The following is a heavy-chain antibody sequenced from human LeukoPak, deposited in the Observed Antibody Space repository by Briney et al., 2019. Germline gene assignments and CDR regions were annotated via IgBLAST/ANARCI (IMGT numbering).Heavy chain of an antibody. CDR3: ARATLDCSSTSCYGIGDWFDP. Sequence: PSQTLSLTCTVSGGSISSGDYYWSWIRQPPGKGLEWIGYIYYSGSTYYNPSLKSRVTISVDTSKNQFSLKLSSVTAADTAAYYCARATLDCSSTSCYGIGDWFDPWGQGTLVTVSS. D-gene: IGHD2-2*01. CDR1: GGSISSGDYY. CDR2: IYYSGST. J-gene: IGHJ5*02. V-gene: IGHV4-30-4*08.